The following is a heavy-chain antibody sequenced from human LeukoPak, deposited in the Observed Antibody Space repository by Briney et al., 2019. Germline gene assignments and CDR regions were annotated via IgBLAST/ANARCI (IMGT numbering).Heavy chain of an antibody. CDR2: VHPGDPDT. CDR3: ARHNFGLDV. CDR1: GYSFTNYK. V-gene: IGHV5-51*01. J-gene: IGHJ6*02. Sequence: TGESLKISCKGSGYSFTNYKIAWVRQMPGKGLEWMGLVHPGDPDTRYSPPFQGQVVLSGDKSTNTAYMQWDSLKASDTAIYYCARHNFGLDVWGQGTTVTVSS.